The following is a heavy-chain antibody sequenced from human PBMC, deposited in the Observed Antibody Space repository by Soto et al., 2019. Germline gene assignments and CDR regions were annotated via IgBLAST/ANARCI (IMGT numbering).Heavy chain of an antibody. V-gene: IGHV1-18*01. CDR3: ARDRRGYCSSTSCYILYYYYGMDV. Sequence: ASVKVSCKASGYTFTSYGISWVRQAPGQGTEWMGWISAYNGNTNYAKKLQGRVNMTTDTSTSTAYMELRSLRSDDTAVYYCARDRRGYCSSTSCYILYYYYGMDVWGQGTTVTVSS. J-gene: IGHJ6*02. CDR2: ISAYNGNT. D-gene: IGHD2-2*02. CDR1: GYTFTSYG.